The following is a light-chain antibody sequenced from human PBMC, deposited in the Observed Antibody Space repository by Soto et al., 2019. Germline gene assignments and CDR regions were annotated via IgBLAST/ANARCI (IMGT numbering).Light chain of an antibody. CDR2: SNY. CDR3: AAWDASLNGYV. J-gene: IGLJ1*01. CDR1: SSNIGSKT. V-gene: IGLV1-44*01. Sequence: QSVLTQPPSASGTPGQRVTISCSGSSSNIGSKTVNWYQQLPGTAPKLLIYSNYQRPSGVPDRFSGSKSGPSASLAISGLQSEDEADYYSAAWDASLNGYVFGTGTKLTVL.